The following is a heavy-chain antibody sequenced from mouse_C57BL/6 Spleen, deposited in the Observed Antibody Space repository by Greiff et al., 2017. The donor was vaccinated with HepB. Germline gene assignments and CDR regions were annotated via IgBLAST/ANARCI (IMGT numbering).Heavy chain of an antibody. CDR3: ARSDSAGYEGFAY. D-gene: IGHD3-2*02. J-gene: IGHJ3*01. CDR2: IYPGSGST. Sequence: VQLQQSGAELVKPGASVKMSCKASGYTFTSDWITWVKQRPGQGLEWIGDIYPGSGSTNYNEKFKSKATLTVDTSSSTAYMQLSILTSEASAVYYCARSDSAGYEGFAYWGQGTLVTVSA. CDR1: GYTFTSDW. V-gene: IGHV1-55*01.